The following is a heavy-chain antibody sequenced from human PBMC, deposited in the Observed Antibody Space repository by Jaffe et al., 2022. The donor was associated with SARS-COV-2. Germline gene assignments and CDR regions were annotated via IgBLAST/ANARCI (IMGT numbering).Heavy chain of an antibody. CDR2: ISYDENGI. Sequence: QVQLVESGGGVVQPGRSLRLSCAASGFTFSTYAMHWVRQAPGKGLEWVAIISYDENGIFYADSVKGRFTISRDNSKNILYLQMNNLRPDDTAVYYCARDFYCSRGSCYKTEFDYWGQGTLVTVSS. V-gene: IGHV3-30-3*01. CDR3: ARDFYCSRGSCYKTEFDY. CDR1: GFTFSTYA. J-gene: IGHJ4*02. D-gene: IGHD2-15*01.